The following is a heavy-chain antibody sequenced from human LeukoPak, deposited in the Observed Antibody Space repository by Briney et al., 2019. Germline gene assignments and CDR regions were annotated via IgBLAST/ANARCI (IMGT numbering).Heavy chain of an antibody. CDR3: ARRGSGSWWVFDY. Sequence: SETLSLTSTVSGGSISSYYWSWIRQPPGKGLEWIGYIYYSGSTNYNPSLKSRVTISVDTSKNQFSLKLSPVTAADTAVYYCARRGSGSWWVFDYWGQGTLVTVSS. J-gene: IGHJ4*02. D-gene: IGHD6-19*01. V-gene: IGHV4-59*01. CDR1: GGSISSYY. CDR2: IYYSGST.